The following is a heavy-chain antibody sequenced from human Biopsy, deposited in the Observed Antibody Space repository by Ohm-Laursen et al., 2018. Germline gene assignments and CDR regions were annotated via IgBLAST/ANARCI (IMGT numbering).Heavy chain of an antibody. CDR3: ARDSGILNYGNFKYYHYYGMDV. Sequence: SQTLSLTCIVSGDSVTKYYWSWIRQPPGKGLEWIGHIYYSVMTNYSPSLQSRVSISVDTSRNQVSLTLSSVTAADTAVYYCARDSGILNYGNFKYYHYYGMDVWGQRTTVTVSS. CDR2: IYYSVMT. D-gene: IGHD4-11*01. J-gene: IGHJ6*02. CDR1: GDSVTKYY. V-gene: IGHV4-59*02.